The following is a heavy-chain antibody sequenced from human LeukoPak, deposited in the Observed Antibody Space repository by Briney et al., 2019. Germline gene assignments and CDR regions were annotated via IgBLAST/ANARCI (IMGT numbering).Heavy chain of an antibody. J-gene: IGHJ4*02. V-gene: IGHV3-7*01. CDR1: GFSFSSYW. D-gene: IGHD3-10*01. CDR2: IKQDGSEK. Sequence: GGSLRLSCAASGFSFSSYWMNWVRQAPGKGLEWVANIKQDGSEKYYVDSVKGRFTISRDNAKNSLYLQMNSLRAEDTAVYYCARYGKDGSGTYVDYWGQGTLVTVSS. CDR3: ARYGKDGSGTYVDY.